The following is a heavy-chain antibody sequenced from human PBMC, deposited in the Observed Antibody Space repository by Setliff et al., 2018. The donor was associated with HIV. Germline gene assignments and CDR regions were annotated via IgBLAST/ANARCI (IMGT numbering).Heavy chain of an antibody. CDR2: IWYDGSNR. Sequence: GGSLRLSCAASGFTFSSYGMHWVRQAPGKGLEWVAVIWYDGSNRYYADSVKGRFTISRDNSKNTLYLQMNSLRAEDTAVYYCAKGGEGLDVWGQGTTVTVSS. CDR3: AKGGEGLDV. V-gene: IGHV3-33*06. J-gene: IGHJ6*02. CDR1: GFTFSSYG. D-gene: IGHD3-16*01.